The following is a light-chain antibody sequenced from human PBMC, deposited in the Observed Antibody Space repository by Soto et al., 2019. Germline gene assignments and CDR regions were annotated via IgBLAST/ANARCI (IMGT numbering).Light chain of an antibody. J-gene: IGKJ1*01. Sequence: DIILTQSPATLSLSPGQTATLSCRASQSVSSYLAWYQQKAGQAPRLLIYEGSNRATGIPTRFSGSGSGTDFTLTISGLEPEDFAVYYCQQRNNWPWTFGQGTKVDIK. V-gene: IGKV3-11*01. CDR1: QSVSSY. CDR2: EGS. CDR3: QQRNNWPWT.